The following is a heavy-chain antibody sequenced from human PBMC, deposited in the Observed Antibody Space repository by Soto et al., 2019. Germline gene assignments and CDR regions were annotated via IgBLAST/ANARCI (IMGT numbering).Heavy chain of an antibody. CDR3: ARDARGDEAPMDY. CDR1: GYTFTGYY. V-gene: IGHV1-2*04. J-gene: IGHJ4*02. CDR2: INPNSGGT. Sequence: QVQLVQSGAEVKKPGASVKVSCKASGYTFTGYYMHWVRQAPGQGLEWMGWINPNSGGTNYAQKFQGWVTRTRAISIINAYIELSRLRSDDTAVHYCARDARGDEAPMDYWGQGTLVTVSS. D-gene: IGHD3-10*01.